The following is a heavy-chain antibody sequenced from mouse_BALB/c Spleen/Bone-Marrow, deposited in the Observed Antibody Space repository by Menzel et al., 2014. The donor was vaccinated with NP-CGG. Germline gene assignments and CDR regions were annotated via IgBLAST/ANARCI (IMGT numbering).Heavy chain of an antibody. CDR2: IWSGGNT. CDR3: ARKLRFYAMDY. D-gene: IGHD1-1*01. Sequence: QVQLQQSGPGLVQPSQSLSITCTVSGFSLTTYGLHWVRRSPGKGLEWLGAIWSGGNTDYNAAFISRLSISKDNSKSQVFFEMNSLQAYDTAIYYCARKLRFYAMDYWGQGTSVTVSS. CDR1: GFSLTTYG. J-gene: IGHJ4*01. V-gene: IGHV2-2*01.